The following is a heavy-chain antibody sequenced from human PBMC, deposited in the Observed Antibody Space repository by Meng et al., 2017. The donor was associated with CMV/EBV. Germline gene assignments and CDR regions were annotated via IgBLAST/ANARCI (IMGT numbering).Heavy chain of an antibody. Sequence: SGGTFSRYAISWVRQDPGKGLEGMGGIIPIFGTANYAQKFQGRVTITTDESTSTAYMELSSLRSEDTAVYYCARHPAEMVAASYFQHWGQGTLVTVSS. CDR3: ARHPAEMVAASYFQH. J-gene: IGHJ1*01. D-gene: IGHD2-15*01. CDR1: GGTFSRYA. V-gene: IGHV1-69*05. CDR2: IIPIFGTA.